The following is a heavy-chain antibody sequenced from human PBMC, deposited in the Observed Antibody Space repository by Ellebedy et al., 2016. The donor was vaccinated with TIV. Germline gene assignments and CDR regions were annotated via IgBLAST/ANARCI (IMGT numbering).Heavy chain of an antibody. D-gene: IGHD2-21*02. V-gene: IGHV4-34*01. Sequence: SETLSLTXGIYGGSFRGYYWNWIRQSPGRGLEWIGDINDSGKTTYNSSLESRLTISMDTSKNQFSLKLSSVTAADTAVYYCARISNDNIATGDFGDAFDIWGQGAMVTVSS. J-gene: IGHJ3*02. CDR1: GGSFRGYY. CDR2: INDSGKT. CDR3: ARISNDNIATGDFGDAFDI.